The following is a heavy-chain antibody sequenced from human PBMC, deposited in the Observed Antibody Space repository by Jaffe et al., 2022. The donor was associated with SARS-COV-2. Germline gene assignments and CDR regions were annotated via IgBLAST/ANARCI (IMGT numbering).Heavy chain of an antibody. Sequence: QVQLQESGPGLVKPSETLSLTCTVSGGSISSYYWSWIRQPPGKGLEWIGYIYYSGSTNYNPSLKSRVTISVDTSKNQFSLKLSSVTAADTAVYYCARHLVENPTTVTTFGNYGMDVWGQGTTVTVSS. V-gene: IGHV4-59*08. CDR1: GGSISSYY. CDR2: IYYSGST. CDR3: ARHLVENPTTVTTFGNYGMDV. J-gene: IGHJ6*02. D-gene: IGHD4-4*01.